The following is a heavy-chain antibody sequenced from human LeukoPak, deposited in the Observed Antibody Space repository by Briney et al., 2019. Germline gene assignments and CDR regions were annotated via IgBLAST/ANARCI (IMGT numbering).Heavy chain of an antibody. Sequence: GESLKISCKGSGYNFTKYWIGWVRQLPGKGLEWMAIIYPGDSDARYSPSFQGQVTISADKSISTAYLQWSSLKASDTAMYYCAINYYDRSGYSTAFDYWGQGTLVTVSS. CDR1: GYNFTKYW. V-gene: IGHV5-51*01. CDR3: AINYYDRSGYSTAFDY. CDR2: IYPGDSDA. J-gene: IGHJ4*02. D-gene: IGHD3-22*01.